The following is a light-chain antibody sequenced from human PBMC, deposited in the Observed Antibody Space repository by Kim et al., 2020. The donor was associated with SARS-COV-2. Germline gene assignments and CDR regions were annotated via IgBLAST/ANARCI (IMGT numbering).Light chain of an antibody. CDR2: EDN. J-gene: IGLJ3*02. CDR1: SGGIASNY. Sequence: GKTVTISCTRSSGGIASNYVHWYQQRPGSAPTTVIYEDNQRPSGVPDRFSGSIDRSSKSASLTISGLMTEDEADYYCQSYDSSRVFGGGTQLTVL. V-gene: IGLV6-57*03. CDR3: QSYDSSRV.